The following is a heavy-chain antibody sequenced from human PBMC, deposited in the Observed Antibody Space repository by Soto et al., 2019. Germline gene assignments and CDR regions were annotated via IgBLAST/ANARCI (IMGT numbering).Heavy chain of an antibody. CDR2: INWNGGNA. Sequence: GGSLRLSCAASGFTFDDYGMSWVRQAPGKGLEWVSGINWNGGNAGYGDSVKGRFTISRDNAKNTLYLQMNSLRAEDTAVYYCARDRGPQPFEPYGMDVWGQGTTVTVSS. J-gene: IGHJ6*02. CDR3: ARDRGPQPFEPYGMDV. D-gene: IGHD3-9*01. V-gene: IGHV3-20*04. CDR1: GFTFDDYG.